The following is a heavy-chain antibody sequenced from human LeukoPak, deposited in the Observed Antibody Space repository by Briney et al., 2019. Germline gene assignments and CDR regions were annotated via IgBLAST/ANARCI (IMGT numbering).Heavy chain of an antibody. CDR3: ARDKGFGELWYYYGMDV. J-gene: IGHJ6*02. CDR2: VSPSSDYI. CDR1: GFTFSDYT. V-gene: IGHV3-21*01. D-gene: IGHD3-10*01. Sequence: GGSLRLSCAASGFTFSDYTMDWVRHVPGKGLEWVSSVSPSSDYIYYADSVKGRFTISRDNAKNSLYLQMNSLRAEDTAVYYCARDKGFGELWYYYGMDVWGQGTTVTVSS.